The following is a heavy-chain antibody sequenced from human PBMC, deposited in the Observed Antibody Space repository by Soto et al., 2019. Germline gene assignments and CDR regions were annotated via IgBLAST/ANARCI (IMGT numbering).Heavy chain of an antibody. Sequence: PGGSLRLSCAASGFTLNSFFMHWVRQAPGKGLMWVSRISNDGSSTTYADSVKGRFTISRDNARNTLYLQLSSLRADDTAVYFCVRDQDSRGYSVFNLWGQGAQVTVSS. V-gene: IGHV3-74*01. CDR3: VRDQDSRGYSVFNL. CDR1: GFTLNSFF. D-gene: IGHD3-22*01. CDR2: ISNDGSST. J-gene: IGHJ5*02.